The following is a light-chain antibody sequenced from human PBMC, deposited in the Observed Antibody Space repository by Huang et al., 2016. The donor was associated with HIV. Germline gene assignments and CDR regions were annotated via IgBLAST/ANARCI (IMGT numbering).Light chain of an antibody. CDR1: QGITNS. CDR2: AAS. Sequence: DIQMTQSPSFLSASVGDSVTITCRASQGITNSLAWYQQKPGKAPMLLVSAASRLESGVPSRFSGSGSGTDYTLTISGLQPEDFATYYCQQYYGTPTFGQGTKVEIK. CDR3: QQYYGTPT. J-gene: IGKJ1*01. V-gene: IGKV1-NL1*01.